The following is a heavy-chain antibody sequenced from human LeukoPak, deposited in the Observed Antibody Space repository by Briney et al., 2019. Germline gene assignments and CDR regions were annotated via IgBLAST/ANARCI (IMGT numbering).Heavy chain of an antibody. CDR2: INHSGST. D-gene: IGHD2-2*01. J-gene: IGHJ4*02. CDR3: ARRPPRIVVVPAASRGAFDY. V-gene: IGHV4-34*01. CDR1: GGSFSGYY. Sequence: SETLSLTCAVYGGSFSGYYWSWIRQPPGKGLEWIGEINHSGSTNYNPSLKSRVTISVDTSKNQFSLKLSSVTAADTAVYYCARRPPRIVVVPAASRGAFDYWGQGTLVTVSS.